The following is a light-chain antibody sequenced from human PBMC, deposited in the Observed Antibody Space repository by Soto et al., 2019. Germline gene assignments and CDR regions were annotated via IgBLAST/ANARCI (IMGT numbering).Light chain of an antibody. J-gene: IGKJ1*01. CDR2: AAS. CDR1: QSISSY. CDR3: QQSYSTPRT. Sequence: DVQMTQSPSSLSASVRDRVTITCRASQSISSYLNWYQQKPGKAPKLLIYAASSLQSGVPSRFSGSGYGTDFTLTISSLQPADFATYYCQQSYSTPRTFGQGTKVEIK. V-gene: IGKV1-39*01.